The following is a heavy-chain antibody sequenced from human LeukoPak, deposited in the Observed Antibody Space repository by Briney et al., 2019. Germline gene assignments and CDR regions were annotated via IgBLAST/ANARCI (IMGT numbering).Heavy chain of an antibody. Sequence: ASVKVSCKASGYTFTSYGISWVRQAPGQGLEWIGWISAYNGNTNYAQKLQGRVTMTTDTSTSTAYMELRSLRSDDTAVYYCARYYDILTGFYYFDYWGQGTLVTVSS. CDR1: GYTFTSYG. J-gene: IGHJ4*02. D-gene: IGHD3-9*01. CDR2: ISAYNGNT. CDR3: ARYYDILTGFYYFDY. V-gene: IGHV1-18*01.